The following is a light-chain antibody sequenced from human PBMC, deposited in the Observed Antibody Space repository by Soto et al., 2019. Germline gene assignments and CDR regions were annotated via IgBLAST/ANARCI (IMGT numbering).Light chain of an antibody. CDR2: KVS. CDR3: MQGTHLYT. Sequence: DVVMTQSPLSLPVTLGQPASISCRSSQSLVYSDGNTYLNWFQQRPGQSPRRLIYKVSNRDSGVPDRFSGSGSGTDCTLKISRVEAEDVGVYYCMQGTHLYTFGQGTKLEIK. V-gene: IGKV2-30*01. CDR1: QSLVYSDGNTY. J-gene: IGKJ2*01.